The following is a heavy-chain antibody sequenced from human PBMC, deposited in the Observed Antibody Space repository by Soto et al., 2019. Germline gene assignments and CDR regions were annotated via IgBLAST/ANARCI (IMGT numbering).Heavy chain of an antibody. V-gene: IGHV3-7*01. J-gene: IGHJ3*02. CDR3: ARVGRLGSSGWYNDAFDI. Sequence: GGSLRLSCAASGFTFSSYWMSWVRQAPGKGLEWVANIKQDGSEKYYVDSVKGRFTISRDNAKNSLYLQMNSLRAEDTAVYYCARVGRLGSSGWYNDAFDIWGQGTMVTVSS. CDR2: IKQDGSEK. CDR1: GFTFSSYW. D-gene: IGHD6-19*01.